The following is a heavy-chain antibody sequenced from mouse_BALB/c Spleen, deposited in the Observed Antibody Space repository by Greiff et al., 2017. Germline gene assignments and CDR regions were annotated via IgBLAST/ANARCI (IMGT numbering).Heavy chain of an antibody. J-gene: IGHJ3*01. CDR3: ARSHYYGRFAY. Sequence: VQLQQSGAELMKPGASVKISCKATGYTFSSYWIEWVKQRPGHGLEWLGEILPGSGSTNYNEKFKGKATFTADTSSNTAYMQLSSLTSEDSAVYYCARSHYYGRFAYWGQGTLVTVSA. CDR1: GYTFSSYW. V-gene: IGHV1-9*01. D-gene: IGHD1-2*01. CDR2: ILPGSGST.